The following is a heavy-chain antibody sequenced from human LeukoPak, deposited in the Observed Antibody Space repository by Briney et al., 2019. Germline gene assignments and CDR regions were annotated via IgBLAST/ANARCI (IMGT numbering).Heavy chain of an antibody. CDR1: GYTFTSYG. Sequence: ASVKVSCKASGYTFTSYGISWVRQAPGQGLEWMGWISAYNGNTNYAQKLQGRVTMTTDTSTSTAYMELSSLRSEDTAVYYCARDGAARWEGFFDYWGQGTLVTVSS. D-gene: IGHD6-6*01. V-gene: IGHV1-18*01. CDR3: ARDGAARWEGFFDY. CDR2: ISAYNGNT. J-gene: IGHJ4*02.